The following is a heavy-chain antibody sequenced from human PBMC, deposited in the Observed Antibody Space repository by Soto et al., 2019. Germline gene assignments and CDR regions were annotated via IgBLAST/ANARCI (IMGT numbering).Heavy chain of an antibody. J-gene: IGHJ4*02. CDR1: GGSFSGYY. CDR2: INHSGST. Sequence: LSLTCAVYGGSFSGYYWSWIRQPPGQGLEWIGEINHSGSTNYNPSLKSRVTISVDTSKNQFSLKLSSVTAADTAVYYCAFNFDYWGQGTLVTVSS. CDR3: AFNFDY. V-gene: IGHV4-34*01.